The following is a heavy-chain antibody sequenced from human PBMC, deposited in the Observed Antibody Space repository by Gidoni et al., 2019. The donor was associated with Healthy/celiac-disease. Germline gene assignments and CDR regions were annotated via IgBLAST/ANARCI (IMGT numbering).Heavy chain of an antibody. CDR2: INPNSGGT. V-gene: IGHV1-2*02. CDR1: GSTFTGYY. Sequence: QVQLVQSGAEVKKPGASVKVSCNASGSTFTGYYMHWVRQAPGQGLEWMGWINPNSGGTNDAQKFQGRVTMTRDTSISTAYMELSRLRSDDTAVYYCARDIAAAGRGPPPPFDYWGQGTLVTVSS. CDR3: ARDIAAAGRGPPPPFDY. D-gene: IGHD6-13*01. J-gene: IGHJ4*02.